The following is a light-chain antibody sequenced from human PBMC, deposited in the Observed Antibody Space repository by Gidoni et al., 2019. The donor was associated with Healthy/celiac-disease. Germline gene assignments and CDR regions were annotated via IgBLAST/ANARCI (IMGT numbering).Light chain of an antibody. V-gene: IGKV1-9*01. J-gene: IGKJ1*01. CDR1: QGISSY. CDR3: QQLNSYPRT. CDR2: AAS. Sequence: DSQLTKTPSFLSESVGVRDTITCRGSQGISSYLDWYQQKQGKAPKLLIYAASTLQSGVPSRFSGSGSGTEFTLTISSLQPEDFATYYCQQLNSYPRTFGQGTKVEIK.